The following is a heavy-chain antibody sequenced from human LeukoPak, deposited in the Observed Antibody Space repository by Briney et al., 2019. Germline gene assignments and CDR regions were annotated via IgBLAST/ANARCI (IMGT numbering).Heavy chain of an antibody. CDR1: GGSFSGYY. J-gene: IGHJ3*02. Sequence: SETQSLTCAVYGGSFSGYYWSWIRQPPGKGLEWIGEINHNGSTNYNPSLKSRVTISVDTSKNQFSLKLSSVTAADTAVYYCARPRQWLVRAPDAFDIWGQGTMVTVSS. D-gene: IGHD6-19*01. V-gene: IGHV4-34*01. CDR3: ARPRQWLVRAPDAFDI. CDR2: INHNGST.